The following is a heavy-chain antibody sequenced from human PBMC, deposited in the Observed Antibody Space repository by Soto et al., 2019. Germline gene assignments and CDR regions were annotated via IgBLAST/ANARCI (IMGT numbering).Heavy chain of an antibody. CDR2: IYYSGRT. CDR3: ARGDGTTGWFDP. V-gene: IGHV4-30-4*01. J-gene: IGHJ5*02. CDR1: GGSISSGDYY. Sequence: QVQLQESGPGLVKPSQTLSLTCTVSGGSISSGDYYWSWIRQPPGKGLEWIGYIYYSGRTYYNPSLKSRVTISVDTSKIQLALKQSSVTAADTAVYYCARGDGTTGWFDPWGQGTLVTVSS. D-gene: IGHD1-7*01.